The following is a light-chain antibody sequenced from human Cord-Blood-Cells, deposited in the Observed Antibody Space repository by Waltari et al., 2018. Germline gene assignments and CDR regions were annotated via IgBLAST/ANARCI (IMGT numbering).Light chain of an antibody. CDR3: CSYAGSSV. CDR2: EGS. V-gene: IGLV2-23*01. J-gene: IGLJ3*02. Sequence: QSALTQPASVSGSPGQSITISCTGTSSDVGSYNLVSWYQQPPGKAPKLMIYEGSKRPSGVSNRFSGSKSGNTASLTISGLQAEDEADYYCCSYAGSSVFGGGTKLTVL. CDR1: SSDVGSYNL.